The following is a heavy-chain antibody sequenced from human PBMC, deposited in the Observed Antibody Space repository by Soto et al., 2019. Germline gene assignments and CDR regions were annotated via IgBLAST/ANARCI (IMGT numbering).Heavy chain of an antibody. CDR1: GNTFASHG. J-gene: IGHJ4*02. CDR3: AGVGPRGVAAGRDY. V-gene: IGHV1-18*01. D-gene: IGHD6-25*01. Sequence: QVQLVQSGPEVKKPGASVKVSCKASGNTFASHGFSWVRQAPGQGLEWMGWISGFNGQTNYALKFQGRVTLTTDTPTGTAYMELRSLRSDATAGYFCAGVGPRGVAAGRDYWGQGTLVTVS. CDR2: ISGFNGQT.